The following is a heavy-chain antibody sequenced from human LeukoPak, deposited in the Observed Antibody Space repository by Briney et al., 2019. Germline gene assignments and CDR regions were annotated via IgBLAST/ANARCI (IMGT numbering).Heavy chain of an antibody. Sequence: GESLKISCQGSGYSFTSYWTGWVRQMPGKVLEWMGIIYPGDSDTRYSPSFQGQVTISADKSISTAYLQWSSLKASDTAMYYCARLRQQLFVDWGQGTLVTVSS. V-gene: IGHV5-51*01. J-gene: IGHJ4*02. CDR3: ARLRQQLFVD. CDR1: GYSFTSYW. CDR2: IYPGDSDT. D-gene: IGHD6-13*01.